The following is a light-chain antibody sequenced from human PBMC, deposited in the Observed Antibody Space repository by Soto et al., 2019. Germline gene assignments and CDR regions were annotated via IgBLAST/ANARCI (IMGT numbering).Light chain of an antibody. CDR2: DAS. Sequence: IVLSHSQAALSLSRRARGTPYCRASQSVSSYLAWYQQKPGQAPRLLIYDASNRATGTPARFSGSGSGTDFTLTISSLEPEDFAVYYCQQRSNWPPCFGQGTRLEIK. J-gene: IGKJ5*01. V-gene: IGKV3-11*01. CDR3: QQRSNWPPC. CDR1: QSVSSY.